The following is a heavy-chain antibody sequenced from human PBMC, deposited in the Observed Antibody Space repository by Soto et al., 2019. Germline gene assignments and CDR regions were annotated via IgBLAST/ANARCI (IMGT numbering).Heavy chain of an antibody. Sequence: KPSETLSLTCAISGGSISSSHWWSWVRQPPGKGLEWVGQVFHTGTTYYNPSLKSRLTISVDKSTNQFSLHLTSVTAADTAVYFCARSYCSNTVWLHDFWGEGTLVTVSS. J-gene: IGHJ4*02. CDR2: VFHTGTT. CDR3: ARSYCSNTVWLHDF. CDR1: GGSISSSHW. V-gene: IGHV4-4*02. D-gene: IGHD2-2*01.